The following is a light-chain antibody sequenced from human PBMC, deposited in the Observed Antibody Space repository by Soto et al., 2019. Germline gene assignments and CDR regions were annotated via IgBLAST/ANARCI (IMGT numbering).Light chain of an antibody. Sequence: DIQMTQSPSTLSASVGDRVTITCRASQSISSWLAWYQQKPGKAPKLLIYGASSLESGVPPRFSGSGSVTEFTLTIDSLQPDDFATYYCQQYSSSSPTFGQGTKLEI. V-gene: IGKV1-5*01. CDR3: QQYSSSSPT. CDR2: GAS. CDR1: QSISSW. J-gene: IGKJ2*01.